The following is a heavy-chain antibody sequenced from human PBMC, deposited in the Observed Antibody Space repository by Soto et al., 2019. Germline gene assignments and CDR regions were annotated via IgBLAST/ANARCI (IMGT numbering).Heavy chain of an antibody. CDR1: GGTFSSYA. CDR3: ARDLNCISTSCQYHYYYGMDV. J-gene: IGHJ6*02. CDR2: IIPIFGTA. D-gene: IGHD2-2*01. V-gene: IGHV1-69*12. Sequence: QVQLVQSGAEVKKPGSSVKVSCKASGGTFSSYALSWVRQAPGQGLEWMGGIIPIFGTANYSQKFQGRVTTTAGESTSTPYMELSSLRSEDTAVYYCARDLNCISTSCQYHYYYGMDVWGQGTTVTVSS.